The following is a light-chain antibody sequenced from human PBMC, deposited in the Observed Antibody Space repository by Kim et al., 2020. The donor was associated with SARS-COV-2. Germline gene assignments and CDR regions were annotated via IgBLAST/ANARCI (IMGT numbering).Light chain of an antibody. CDR2: GNS. V-gene: IGLV1-40*01. Sequence: VTISCPGSSSNIGAGYDVHWYQQLPGPAPKLLIYGNSNRPSGVPDRFSGSKSGTSASLAITGLQAEDEADYYCQSYDSSLSGSKVFGGGTQLTVL. CDR3: QSYDSSLSGSKV. J-gene: IGLJ2*01. CDR1: SSNIGAGYD.